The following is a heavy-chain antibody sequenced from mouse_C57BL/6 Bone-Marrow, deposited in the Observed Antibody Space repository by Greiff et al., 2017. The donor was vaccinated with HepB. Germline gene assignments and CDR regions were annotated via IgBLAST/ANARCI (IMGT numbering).Heavy chain of an antibody. V-gene: IGHV1-52*01. Sequence: QVQLKESGAELVRPGSSVKLSCKASGYTFTSYWMHWVKQRPIQGLEWIGNIDPSDSETHYNQKFKDKATLTVDKSSSTAYMQLSSLTSEDSAVYYCARGRGLPYYFDYWGQGTTLTVSS. CDR2: IDPSDSET. CDR3: ARGRGLPYYFDY. D-gene: IGHD2-2*01. J-gene: IGHJ2*01. CDR1: GYTFTSYW.